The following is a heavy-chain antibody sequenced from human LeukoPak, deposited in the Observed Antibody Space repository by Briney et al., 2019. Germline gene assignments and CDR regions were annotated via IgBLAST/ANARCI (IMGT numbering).Heavy chain of an antibody. Sequence: SETLSLTCTVSGYSISSGYYWGWIRQPPGKGLEWIGYIYYSGSTNYNPSLKSRVTISVDTSKNQFSLKLSSVTAADTAVYYCARDDGDYGGKPKNWFDPWGQGTLVTVSS. D-gene: IGHD4-17*01. CDR2: IYYSGST. V-gene: IGHV4-38-2*02. CDR3: ARDDGDYGGKPKNWFDP. CDR1: GYSISSGYY. J-gene: IGHJ5*02.